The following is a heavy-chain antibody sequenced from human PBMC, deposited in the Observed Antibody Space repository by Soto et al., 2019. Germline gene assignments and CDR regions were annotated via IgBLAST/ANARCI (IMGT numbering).Heavy chain of an antibody. Sequence: GGSLRLSCAASGFTCSSYAMSWVRQAPGKGLEWVSAISGSGGSTYYADSVKGRFTISRDNSKNTLYLQMNSLRAEDTAVYYCAKDPYYYDSSGPSPKNCFDPWGQGTLVTVSS. CDR3: AKDPYYYDSSGPSPKNCFDP. CDR1: GFTCSSYA. J-gene: IGHJ5*02. CDR2: ISGSGGST. V-gene: IGHV3-23*01. D-gene: IGHD3-22*01.